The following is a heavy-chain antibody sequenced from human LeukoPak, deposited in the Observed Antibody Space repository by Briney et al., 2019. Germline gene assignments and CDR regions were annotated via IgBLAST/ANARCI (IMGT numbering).Heavy chain of an antibody. J-gene: IGHJ3*02. CDR2: IYYSGST. Sequence: SETLSLTCTVSGGSLSSYYWSWIRQPPGKGLEWIGYIYYSGSTNYNPSLKSRVTISVDTSKNQFSLKLSSVTAADTAVYYCARENDFDAFDIWGQGTMVTVSS. V-gene: IGHV4-59*01. D-gene: IGHD2-21*02. CDR1: GGSLSSYY. CDR3: ARENDFDAFDI.